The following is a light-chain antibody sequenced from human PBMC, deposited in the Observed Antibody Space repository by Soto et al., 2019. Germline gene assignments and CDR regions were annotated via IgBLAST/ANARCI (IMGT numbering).Light chain of an antibody. CDR2: DVS. CDR3: SSSTSSSTMV. V-gene: IGLV2-14*01. Sequence: QSVLTQPASVSVSPGQSITISCTGTSSDVGGYNYVSWYQQHPGKAPKLMIYDVSNRPSGVSNRFSGSKSGNTASLPISGLQAEDEADYYCSSSTSSSTMVFGGGTKLTVL. CDR1: SSDVGGYNY. J-gene: IGLJ2*01.